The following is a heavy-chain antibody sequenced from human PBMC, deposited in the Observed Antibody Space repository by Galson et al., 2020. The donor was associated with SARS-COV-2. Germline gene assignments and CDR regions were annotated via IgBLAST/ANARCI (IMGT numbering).Heavy chain of an antibody. CDR1: GFTFSSYA. V-gene: IGHV3-23*01. Sequence: GGSLRLSCAASGFTFSSYAMSWVRQAPGKGLEWVSAISGSGGSTYYADSVKGRFTISRDNSKNTLYLQMNSLRAEDTAVYYCAKPPSSSWYSDWFDPWGQGTLVTVSS. D-gene: IGHD6-13*01. CDR2: ISGSGGST. CDR3: AKPPSSSWYSDWFDP. J-gene: IGHJ5*02.